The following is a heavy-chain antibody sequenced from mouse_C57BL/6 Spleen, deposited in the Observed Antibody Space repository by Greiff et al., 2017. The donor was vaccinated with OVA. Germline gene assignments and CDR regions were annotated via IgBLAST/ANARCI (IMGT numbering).Heavy chain of an antibody. CDR2: IGSGSSTI. V-gene: IGHV5-17*01. J-gene: IGHJ3*01. D-gene: IGHD4-1*01. CDR3: ARGGANWDVGAY. CDR1: GFTFSDYG. Sequence: EVQLVESGGGLVKPGGSLKLSCAASGFTFSDYGMHWVRQAPEKGLEWVAYIGSGSSTIYYADTVKGRFTISRDNAKNTLFLQMTSLRSEDTAMYYCARGGANWDVGAYWGQGTLVTVSA.